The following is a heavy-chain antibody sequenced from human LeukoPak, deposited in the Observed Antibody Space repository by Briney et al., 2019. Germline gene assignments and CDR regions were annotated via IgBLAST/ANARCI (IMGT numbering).Heavy chain of an antibody. V-gene: IGHV3-30*18. J-gene: IGHJ4*02. D-gene: IGHD3-9*01. CDR2: ISYDGSNK. CDR3: AKGLRYFDWQLDY. CDR1: GFTFSSYG. Sequence: GGSLRLSCAASGFTFSSYGMHWVRQAPGKGLEWVAVISYDGSNKYYADSVKGRFTISRDNSKNTLYLLMNSLRAEDTAVYYCAKGLRYFDWQLDYWGQGTRVTVSS.